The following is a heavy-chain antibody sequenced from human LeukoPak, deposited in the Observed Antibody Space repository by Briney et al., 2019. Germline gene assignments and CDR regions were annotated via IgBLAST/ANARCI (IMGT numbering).Heavy chain of an antibody. Sequence: PGGTLRLSCAASGFTFSSYCMSWVRQAPGKGLGWVSATSGSVGSTSYADSVKVRFTISRDNSKNTLYLQMNSLRAEDTAVDDCAKSIYHQVSSSWYGYYFDYWGQGTLVTVSS. V-gene: IGHV3-23*01. CDR3: AKSIYHQVSSSWYGYYFDY. J-gene: IGHJ4*02. CDR2: TSGSVGST. D-gene: IGHD6-13*01. CDR1: GFTFSSYC.